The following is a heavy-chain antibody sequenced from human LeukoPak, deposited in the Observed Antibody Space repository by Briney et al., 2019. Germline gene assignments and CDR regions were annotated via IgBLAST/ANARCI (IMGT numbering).Heavy chain of an antibody. J-gene: IGHJ4*02. CDR1: GFTFSGYS. V-gene: IGHV3-7*02. CDR3: ASSRN. Sequence: QPGGSLRLSCAASGFTFSGYSMSWVRQAPGKGLEWVANINQDGSEKYYVDSVKGRFTISRDNAKNSLYLQMNSLKDEDTSVYYCASSRNWGQGTLVTVSS. CDR2: INQDGSEK.